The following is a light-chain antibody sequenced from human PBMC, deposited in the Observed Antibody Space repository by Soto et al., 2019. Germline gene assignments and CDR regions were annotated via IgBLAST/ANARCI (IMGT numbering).Light chain of an antibody. J-gene: IGKJ2*01. CDR2: DAS. Sequence: DIPMTQSPSTLSASVGDRVTITCRASQSISSWLAWYQQKPGKAPQLLIYDASSLESGVPSRFSGSGSETEFTLTISSLQHDDFATYYCQQYNSYSYTFGQGTKLEIK. CDR3: QQYNSYSYT. CDR1: QSISSW. V-gene: IGKV1-5*01.